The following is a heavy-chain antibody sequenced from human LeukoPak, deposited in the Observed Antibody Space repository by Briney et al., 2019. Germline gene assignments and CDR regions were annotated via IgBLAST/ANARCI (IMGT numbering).Heavy chain of an antibody. Sequence: PSETLSLTCTVSGGSISTYYWSWIRQSAGKGLEWIGRIHTSWTTYYNPSLKSRVTMSVDTSRNQFSLRLTSVTAADTAVYYCARGDYYDGGGRNWFDPWGQGTLVTVSS. CDR3: ARGDYYDGGGRNWFDP. V-gene: IGHV4-4*07. CDR2: IHTSWTT. CDR1: GGSISTYY. J-gene: IGHJ5*02. D-gene: IGHD3-16*01.